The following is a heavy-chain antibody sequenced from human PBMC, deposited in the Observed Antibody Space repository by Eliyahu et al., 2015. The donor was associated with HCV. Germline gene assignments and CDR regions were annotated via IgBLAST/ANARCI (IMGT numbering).Heavy chain of an antibody. CDR1: GGSINNYY. Sequence: QVQLQESGPGLVKPSETLSLTCTVSGGSINNYYWSWIRQPPGKGLGVVWVFFFRWGPNYNPSLKSRVTISVDTSKNQFSLRLNSVTAADTAAYYCARGGYVKTSYAIDYWGQGTLVTVSS. J-gene: IGHJ4*02. CDR3: ARGGYVKTSYAIDY. CDR2: FFRWGP. D-gene: IGHD2-15*01. V-gene: IGHV4-59*01.